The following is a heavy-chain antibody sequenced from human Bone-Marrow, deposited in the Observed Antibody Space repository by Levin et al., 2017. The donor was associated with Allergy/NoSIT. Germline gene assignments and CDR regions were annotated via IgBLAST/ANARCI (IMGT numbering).Heavy chain of an antibody. CDR1: GGSFSGYY. CDR2: INHSGST. CDR3: ARGRGTGDILTGYYFDY. J-gene: IGHJ4*02. V-gene: IGHV4-34*01. D-gene: IGHD3-9*01. Sequence: SETLSLTCAVYGGSFSGYYWSWIRQPPGKGLEWIGEINHSGSTNYNPSLKSRVTISVDTSKNQFSLKLSSVTAADTAVYYCARGRGTGDILTGYYFDYWGQGTLVTVSS.